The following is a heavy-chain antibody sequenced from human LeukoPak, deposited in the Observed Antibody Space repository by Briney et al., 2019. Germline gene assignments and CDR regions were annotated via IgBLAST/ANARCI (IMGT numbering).Heavy chain of an antibody. D-gene: IGHD6-13*01. V-gene: IGHV3-23*01. J-gene: IGHJ6*02. Sequence: GGSLRLSCVVSGFTFGNYAMNWVRQAPGKGLEWVSSISVSGDYTNTADSVKGWFTISRDNSKNTLYLQMNSLRAEDTALYFCAKDQVADAAYYYYGMDGWGQGTTVTVSS. CDR1: GFTFGNYA. CDR2: ISVSGDYT. CDR3: AKDQVADAAYYYYGMDG.